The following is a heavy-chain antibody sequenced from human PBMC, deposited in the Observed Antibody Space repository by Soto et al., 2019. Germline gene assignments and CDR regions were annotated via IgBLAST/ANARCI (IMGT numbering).Heavy chain of an antibody. V-gene: IGHV3-21*01. CDR3: ARDWFIAAADIYYYYGMDV. J-gene: IGHJ6*02. CDR1: GFTFSSYS. Sequence: GGSLRLSCAASGFTFSSYSMNWVRQAPGKGLEWVSSISSSSSYIYYADSVKGRFTISRDNAKNSLYLQMNSLRAEDTAVYYCARDWFIAAADIYYYYGMDVWGQGTTVTVSS. CDR2: ISSSSSYI. D-gene: IGHD6-13*01.